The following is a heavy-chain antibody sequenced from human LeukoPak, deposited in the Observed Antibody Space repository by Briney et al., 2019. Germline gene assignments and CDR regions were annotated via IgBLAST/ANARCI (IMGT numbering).Heavy chain of an antibody. D-gene: IGHD4-11*01. CDR1: GFTFSSYS. Sequence: GGSLRLSCAASGFTFSSYSMNWVRQAPGKGLEWVSSISSSSSYIYYADSVKGRFTISRDNAKNSLYLQMNSLGAEDTAVYYCARGGSNDAFDIWGQGTMVTVSS. J-gene: IGHJ3*02. CDR3: ARGGSNDAFDI. CDR2: ISSSSSYI. V-gene: IGHV3-21*01.